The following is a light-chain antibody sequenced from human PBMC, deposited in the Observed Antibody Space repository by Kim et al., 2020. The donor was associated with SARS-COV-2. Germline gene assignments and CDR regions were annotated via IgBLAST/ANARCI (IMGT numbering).Light chain of an antibody. Sequence: PGQRVTISCSGGRSNIGSNTVNWYQQFPGTAPKLLIYSNNRRPSGVPDRFSGSKSGTSASLAISGLQSEDEAVYYCAAWDASLNGLFGGGTKLTVL. CDR1: RSNIGSNT. V-gene: IGLV1-44*01. J-gene: IGLJ3*02. CDR2: SNN. CDR3: AAWDASLNGL.